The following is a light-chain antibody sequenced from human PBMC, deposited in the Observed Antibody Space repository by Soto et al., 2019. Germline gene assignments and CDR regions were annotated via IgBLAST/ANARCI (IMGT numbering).Light chain of an antibody. CDR2: SAS. V-gene: IGKV1-27*01. Sequence: GDRVTISCRPSRGIGNALAWYQQKPGTVPKLLIHSASTLQSGVPSRFSGSGSGTDFTLTISSLQPEDVASYYCQKYDSAPTFGPGTTVDIK. CDR3: QKYDSAPT. CDR1: RGIGNA. J-gene: IGKJ1*01.